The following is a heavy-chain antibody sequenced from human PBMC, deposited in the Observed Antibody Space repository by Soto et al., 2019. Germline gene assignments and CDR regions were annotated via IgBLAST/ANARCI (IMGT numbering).Heavy chain of an antibody. Sequence: PSETLSLTCAVYGGSFSGYYWSWIRQPPGKGLEWIGEINHSGSTNYNPSLKSRVTISVDTSKNQFSLKLSSVTAADTAVYYCARLGTTRVTDYWGQGTLVTVSS. CDR2: INHSGST. CDR1: GGSFSGYY. D-gene: IGHD1-7*01. V-gene: IGHV4-34*01. J-gene: IGHJ4*02. CDR3: ARLGTTRVTDY.